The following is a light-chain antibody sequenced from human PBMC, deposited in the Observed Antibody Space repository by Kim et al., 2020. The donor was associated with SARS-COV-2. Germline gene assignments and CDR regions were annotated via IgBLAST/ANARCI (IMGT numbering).Light chain of an antibody. Sequence: LSPGERATRSCRASLSINSNKLAWYQQKPGQAPRVLIYDASSRATDIPDRFSGSGSGTDFTLTISRLEPEDFAVFYCQQYDRAPYAFGQGTKLEI. J-gene: IGKJ2*01. CDR1: LSINSNK. CDR2: DAS. CDR3: QQYDRAPYA. V-gene: IGKV3-20*01.